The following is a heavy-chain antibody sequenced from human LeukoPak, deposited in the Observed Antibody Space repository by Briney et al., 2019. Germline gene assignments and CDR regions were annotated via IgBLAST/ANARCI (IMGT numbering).Heavy chain of an antibody. Sequence: GGSLRLSCAASGFTFSSAWMSWVRQAPGKGLEWVGRIKSKTDGGTADYAAHVEGRFTISRDDSKNTLSLQMNSLKTEDTAVYYCTTPHGGYGNYYYGMDVWGQGTTVTVPS. CDR3: TTPHGGYGNYYYGMDV. V-gene: IGHV3-15*01. J-gene: IGHJ6*02. CDR2: IKSKTDGGTA. D-gene: IGHD5-12*01. CDR1: GFTFSSAW.